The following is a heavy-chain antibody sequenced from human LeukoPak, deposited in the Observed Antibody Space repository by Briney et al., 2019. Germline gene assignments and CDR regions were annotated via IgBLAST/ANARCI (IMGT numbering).Heavy chain of an antibody. D-gene: IGHD6-19*01. Sequence: PSETLSLTCTVSGGSISSSSYYWGWIRQPPGKGLEWIGSIYYSGSTYYNPSLKSRVTISVDTSKNQFSLKLSSVTAADTAVYYCASRLLDRDRIAVAGPFDYWGQGTLVTVSS. CDR1: GGSISSSSYY. CDR2: IYYSGST. V-gene: IGHV4-39*07. CDR3: ASRLLDRDRIAVAGPFDY. J-gene: IGHJ4*02.